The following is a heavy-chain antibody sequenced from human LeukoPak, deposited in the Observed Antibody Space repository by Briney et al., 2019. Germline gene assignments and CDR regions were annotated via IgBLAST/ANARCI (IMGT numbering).Heavy chain of an antibody. CDR3: ARVLDFWSGYYSYYYYYMDV. CDR1: GGSISSGSYY. D-gene: IGHD3-3*01. J-gene: IGHJ6*03. V-gene: IGHV4-61*02. Sequence: SQTLSLTCTVSGGSISSGSYYWSWIRQPAGKGLEWIGRIYTSGSTNYNPSLKSRVTISVDTSKNQFSLKLSSVTAADTAVYYCARVLDFWSGYYSYYYYYMDVWGKGTTVTVSS. CDR2: IYTSGST.